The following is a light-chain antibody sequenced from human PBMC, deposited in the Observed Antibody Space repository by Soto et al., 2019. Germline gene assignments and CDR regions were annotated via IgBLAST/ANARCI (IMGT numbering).Light chain of an antibody. CDR2: GAS. CDR1: QGISSF. J-gene: IGKJ4*01. CDR3: QQYNSWPLT. V-gene: IGKV1-9*01. Sequence: IQLTQSPSSLSASVGDRVTITCRASQGISSFLAWYQQKPGRAPKLLIYGASTLQSGVPSRFSGSGSGTEFTLTISSLQSEDFAVYYCQQYNSWPLTFGGGTKVEIK.